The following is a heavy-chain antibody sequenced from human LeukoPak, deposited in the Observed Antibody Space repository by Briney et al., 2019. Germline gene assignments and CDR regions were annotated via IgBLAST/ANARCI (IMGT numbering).Heavy chain of an antibody. CDR3: AKSASGYDFWSGYYGDDY. V-gene: IGHV3-23*01. Sequence: GGSLRLSCAASGFTFSSYAMSWVRQAPGKGLEWVSATSGSGGSKYYADSVKGRFTISRDNSKTTLYLQMTSLRAEDTAVYYCAKSASGYDFWSGYYGDDYWGQGTLVTVSS. CDR1: GFTFSSYA. D-gene: IGHD3-3*01. CDR2: TSGSGGSK. J-gene: IGHJ4*02.